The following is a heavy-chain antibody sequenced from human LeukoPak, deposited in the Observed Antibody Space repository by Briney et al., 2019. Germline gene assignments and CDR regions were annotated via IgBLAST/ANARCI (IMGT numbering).Heavy chain of an antibody. CDR2: INPNSGGT. D-gene: IGHD1-26*01. CDR3: ARDLGGGSYLFLAFDI. V-gene: IGHV1-2*02. J-gene: IGHJ3*02. CDR1: GYTFTGYY. Sequence: ASVKVSCKASGYTFTGYYMHWVRQAPGQGLEWMGWINPNSGGTNYAQKFQGRVTMTRDTSISTAHMELSRLRSDDTALYYCARDLGGGSYLFLAFDIWGQGTMVTVSS.